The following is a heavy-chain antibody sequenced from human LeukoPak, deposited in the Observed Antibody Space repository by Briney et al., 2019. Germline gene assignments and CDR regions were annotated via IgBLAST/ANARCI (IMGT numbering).Heavy chain of an antibody. CDR2: IYYSGST. CDR3: ARDGVQALWPFDY. CDR1: GGSISSGDYY. D-gene: IGHD5-18*01. J-gene: IGHJ4*02. V-gene: IGHV4-30-4*08. Sequence: PSETLSLTCTVSGGSISSGDYYWSWIRQPPGKGLEWIGYIYYSGSTYYNPSLKSRVTISVGTSKNQFSLKLSSVTAADTTVYYCARDGVQALWPFDYWGQGTLVTVSS.